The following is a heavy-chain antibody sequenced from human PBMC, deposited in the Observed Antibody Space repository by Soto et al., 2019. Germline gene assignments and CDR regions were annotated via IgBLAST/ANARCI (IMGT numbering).Heavy chain of an antibody. V-gene: IGHV3-30*18. Sequence: GGSLRLSCAASGFTFSSYGMHWVRQAPGKGLEWVAVISYDGSNKYYADSVKGRFTISRDNSKNTLYLQMNSLRAEDTAVYYCAKEGDRSYYFDYWGQGTLVTVSS. CDR2: ISYDGSNK. D-gene: IGHD3-10*01. J-gene: IGHJ4*02. CDR1: GFTFSSYG. CDR3: AKEGDRSYYFDY.